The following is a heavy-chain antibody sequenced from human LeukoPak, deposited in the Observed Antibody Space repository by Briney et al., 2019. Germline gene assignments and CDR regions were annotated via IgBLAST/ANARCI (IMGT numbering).Heavy chain of an antibody. CDR3: ARDPYYYDSSLYAFDI. Sequence: SGGSLRLSCAASGFTVSSYGMTWVRQAPGKGLEWVSSFSGTDGGTYYADSVKGRFTISRDNAKNSLYLQMNSLRAEDTAVYYCARDPYYYDSSLYAFDIWGQGTMVTVSS. V-gene: IGHV3-21*01. J-gene: IGHJ3*02. CDR1: GFTVSSYG. D-gene: IGHD3-22*01. CDR2: FSGTDGGT.